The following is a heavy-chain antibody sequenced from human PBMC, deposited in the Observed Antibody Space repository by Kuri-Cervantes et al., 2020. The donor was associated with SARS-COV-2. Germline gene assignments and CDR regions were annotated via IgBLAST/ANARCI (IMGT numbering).Heavy chain of an antibody. CDR1: GFGFSGYP. CDR2: ISADGTKT. J-gene: IGHJ5*02. Sequence: GGSLRLSCAASGFGFSGYPVHWVRQAPGKGLEWVAVISADGTKTYYTDSVKGRFTIFRDNSKNTLYLQMNSLRAEDTAEYYCARDDYGDYFGHWFDPWGQGTLVTVSS. CDR3: ARDDYGDYFGHWFDP. V-gene: IGHV3-30*10. D-gene: IGHD4-17*01.